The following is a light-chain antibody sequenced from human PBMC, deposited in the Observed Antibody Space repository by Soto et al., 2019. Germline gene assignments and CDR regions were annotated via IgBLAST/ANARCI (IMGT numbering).Light chain of an antibody. CDR3: CSYAGSRGVV. CDR1: SSDVGSYTL. CDR2: EVT. J-gene: IGLJ2*01. V-gene: IGLV2-23*02. Sequence: QSVLTQPASVSGSPGQSITISCTGTSSDVGSYTLVSWYQQHPGKAPKLMIYEVTQRPSGVSNRFSGSKSGNTASLTISGLQAEDEADYYCCSYAGSRGVVFGGGTKLTVL.